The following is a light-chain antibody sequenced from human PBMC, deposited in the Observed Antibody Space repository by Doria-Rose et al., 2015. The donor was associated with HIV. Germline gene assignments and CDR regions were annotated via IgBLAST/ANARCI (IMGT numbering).Light chain of an antibody. V-gene: IGKV4-1*01. CDR3: QQYYDTPS. Sequence: DIRMTQSPESLGMSLGERATLNCKSNQSLLYTSKNYLAWYQQEPGQPPKLLIYWASTRQSGVPARFSGSGSGTDFTLTISSLEAEDLAVYYCQQYYDTPSFGPGTTVDIK. J-gene: IGKJ3*01. CDR1: QSLLYTSKNY. CDR2: WAS.